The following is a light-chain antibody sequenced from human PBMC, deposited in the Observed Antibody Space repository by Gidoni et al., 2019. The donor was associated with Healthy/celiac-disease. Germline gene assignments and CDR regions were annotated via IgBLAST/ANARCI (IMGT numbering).Light chain of an antibody. CDR1: QSVSSSY. V-gene: IGKV3-20*01. CDR3: QQYGSSLMYT. Sequence: VLTQSPGTLSLSPGESATLSCRASQSVSSSYIAWYQQKPGQAPRLLIYGASSRATGIPDRFSGSGSGTDVTLTISRLEPEDFAVYYCQQYGSSLMYTFGQGTKLEIK. J-gene: IGKJ2*01. CDR2: GAS.